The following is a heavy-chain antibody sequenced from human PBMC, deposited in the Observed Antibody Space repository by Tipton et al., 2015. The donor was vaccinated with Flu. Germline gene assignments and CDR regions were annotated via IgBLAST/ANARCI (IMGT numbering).Heavy chain of an antibody. V-gene: IGHV4-61*01. CDR2: IHYSGSN. D-gene: IGHD3-16*02. Sequence: TLSLTCSVSGGSVSSGSYYWSWFRQPPGKGREWIGYIHYSGSNNYNPSLKSPVIVSVDTSKNQFSLKLGSVAAADAAVYYCARGAFDYVWGSYPLNWFDPWGQGPLVPVSS. CDR1: GGSVSSGSYY. J-gene: IGHJ5*02. CDR3: ARGAFDYVWGSYPLNWFDP.